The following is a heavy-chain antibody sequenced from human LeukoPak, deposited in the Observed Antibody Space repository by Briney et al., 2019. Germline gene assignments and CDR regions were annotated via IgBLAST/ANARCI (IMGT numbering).Heavy chain of an antibody. D-gene: IGHD1-26*01. CDR2: INSDGSST. J-gene: IGHJ4*02. V-gene: IGHV3-74*01. Sequence: GGSLRLSCAASGFTFSSYWMHWVHQAPGKGLVWVSRINSDGSSTSYADSVKGRFTISRDNAKNTLYLQMNSLRAEDTAVYYCARAPEWEPPLDYWGQGTLVTVSS. CDR3: ARAPEWEPPLDY. CDR1: GFTFSSYW.